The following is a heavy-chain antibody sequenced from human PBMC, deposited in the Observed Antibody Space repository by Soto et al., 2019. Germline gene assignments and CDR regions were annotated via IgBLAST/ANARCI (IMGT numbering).Heavy chain of an antibody. CDR3: ARRRYDILTGPTFDY. CDR2: ISAYNGNT. V-gene: IGHV1-18*01. Sequence: ASVKVSCKASGYTFTSYGISWVRQAPGQGPEWMGWISAYNGNTNYAQKLQGRVTMTTDTSTSTAYMELRSLRSDDTAVYYCARRRYDILTGPTFDYWGQGTLVTVS. CDR1: GYTFTSYG. D-gene: IGHD3-9*01. J-gene: IGHJ4*02.